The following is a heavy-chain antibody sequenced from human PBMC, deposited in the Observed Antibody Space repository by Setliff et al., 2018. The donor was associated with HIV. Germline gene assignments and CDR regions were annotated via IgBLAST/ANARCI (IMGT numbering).Heavy chain of an antibody. Sequence: GGSLRLSCAASGLLVSRNYINWVRQAPGKGLEWVSIIHSGGDTHYADSVQGRLTVSRDISKNTVFLRLNSLRVEDTADYFCARDPFGGGDLINGVPWGQGTLVTVSS. D-gene: IGHD3-16*01. CDR3: ARDPFGGGDLINGVP. J-gene: IGHJ5*02. CDR2: IHSGGDT. CDR1: GLLVSRNY. V-gene: IGHV3-66*02.